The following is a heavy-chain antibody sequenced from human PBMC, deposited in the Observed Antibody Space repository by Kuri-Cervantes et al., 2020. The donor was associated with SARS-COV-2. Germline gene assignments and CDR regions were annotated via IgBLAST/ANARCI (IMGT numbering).Heavy chain of an antibody. D-gene: IGHD3-22*01. V-gene: IGHV1-46*01. CDR3: ARDPREYYYDSSGTIRTEESYFDY. J-gene: IGHJ4*02. CDR2: INPSGGST. Sequence: ASVKVSCKASGYTFTSYYMQWVRQAPGQRLEWMGIINPSGGSTSYAQKFQGRVTMTRDTSTSTVYMELSSLRSEDTAVYYCARDPREYYYDSSGTIRTEESYFDYWGQGTLVTVSS. CDR1: GYTFTSYY.